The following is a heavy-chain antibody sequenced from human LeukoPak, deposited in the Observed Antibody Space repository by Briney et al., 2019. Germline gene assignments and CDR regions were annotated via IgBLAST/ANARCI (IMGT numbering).Heavy chain of an antibody. J-gene: IGHJ4*02. D-gene: IGHD3-10*01. Sequence: SETLSLTCAVYGGSLSGYYWSWIRQPPGKGLEWIGEINHSGSTNYNPSLKSRVTISVDTSKNQFSLKLSSVTAADTAVYYCANHKDTAYGSGSYYGYWGQGTLVTVSS. CDR3: ANHKDTAYGSGSYYGY. CDR2: INHSGST. V-gene: IGHV4-34*01. CDR1: GGSLSGYY.